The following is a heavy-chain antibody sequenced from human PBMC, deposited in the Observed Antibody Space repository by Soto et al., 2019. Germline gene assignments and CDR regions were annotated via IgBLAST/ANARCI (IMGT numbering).Heavy chain of an antibody. V-gene: IGHV3-30*18. D-gene: IGHD1-26*01. CDR1: GFTFSSYG. Sequence: GGSLRLSCAASGFTFSSYGMHWVRQAPGKGLEWVAVISYDGSNKYYADSVKGRFTISRDNSKNTLYLQMNSLRAEDTAVYYCAKDYRAGPYIVGATPGDYWGQGTLVTVSS. CDR2: ISYDGSNK. CDR3: AKDYRAGPYIVGATPGDY. J-gene: IGHJ4*02.